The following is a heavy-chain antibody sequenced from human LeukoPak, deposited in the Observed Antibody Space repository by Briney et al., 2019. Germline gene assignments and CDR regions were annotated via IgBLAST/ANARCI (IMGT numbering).Heavy chain of an antibody. J-gene: IGHJ4*02. D-gene: IGHD5-18*01. CDR2: ISYDGSNK. CDR1: GFTFSSYA. CDR3: ATQRGYSYGVDY. Sequence: GGSLRLSCAASGFTFSSYAMHWVRQAPGKGLEWVAVISYDGSNKYYADSVKGRFTISRDNSKNTLYLQMNSLRAEDTAVYYCATQRGYSYGVDYWGQGTLVTASS. V-gene: IGHV3-30-3*01.